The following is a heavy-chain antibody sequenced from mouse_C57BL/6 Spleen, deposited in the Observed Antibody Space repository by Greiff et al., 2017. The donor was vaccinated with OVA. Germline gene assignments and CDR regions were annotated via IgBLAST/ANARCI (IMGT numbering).Heavy chain of an antibody. Sequence: EVQRVESGGGLVQPGASLRLSCAASGFTFTDYYMSWVRQPPGKAPEWFALIRNKANGYTTEYTSSVKGRFTISRDNSQNILYRQMNTLRAEDSANYYCVKADDGYSAMDYWGQGTTVTVSS. CDR2: IRNKANGYTT. CDR3: VKADDGYSAMDY. CDR1: GFTFTDYY. D-gene: IGHD2-3*01. V-gene: IGHV7-4*01. J-gene: IGHJ4*01.